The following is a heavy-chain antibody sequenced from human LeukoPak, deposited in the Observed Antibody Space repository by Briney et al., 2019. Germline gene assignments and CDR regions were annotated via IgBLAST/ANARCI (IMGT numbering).Heavy chain of an antibody. V-gene: IGHV1-18*04. D-gene: IGHD3-9*01. CDR3: ARDLDWVFDL. CDR2: ISTYNGDT. Sequence: GASVKVSCKASGYTFIDYYIHWVRQVPGQGLEWMGWISTYNGDTKYAQKLQGRVTMTTDTSTSTAYMELRSLTSDDTAVYYCARDLDWVFDLWGRGTLVTVSS. CDR1: GYTFIDYY. J-gene: IGHJ2*01.